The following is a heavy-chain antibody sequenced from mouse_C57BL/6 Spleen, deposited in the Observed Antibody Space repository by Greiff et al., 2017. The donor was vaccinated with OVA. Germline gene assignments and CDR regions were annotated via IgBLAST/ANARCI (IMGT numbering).Heavy chain of an antibody. V-gene: IGHV1-52*01. Sequence: QVQLQQPGAELVRPGSSVKLSCKASGYTFTSYWMHWVKQRPIQGLEWIGNIDPSDSETHYNQKFKDKATLTVDKSSSTAYMQLSSLTSEDSAVYYCARRGDYVPGSYWYFDVWGTGTTVTVSS. CDR1: GYTFTSYW. D-gene: IGHD2-4*01. J-gene: IGHJ1*03. CDR2: IDPSDSET. CDR3: ARRGDYVPGSYWYFDV.